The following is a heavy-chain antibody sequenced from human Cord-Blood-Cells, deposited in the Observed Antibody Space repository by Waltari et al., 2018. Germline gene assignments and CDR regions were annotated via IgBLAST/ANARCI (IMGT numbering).Heavy chain of an antibody. CDR2: INHSGST. CDR1: GGSFRGYY. CDR3: ARGDDNFLTGFWY. J-gene: IGHJ4*02. V-gene: IGHV4-34*01. D-gene: IGHD3-9*01. Sequence: QVQLQQWGAGLVKPSETLSLTCAVYGGSFRGYYWSWIRQPPGKGLEWIGEINHSGSTNYNPSLKSRVTISVDTSKNQFSLKLSSVTAADTAVYYCARGDDNFLTGFWYWGQGTLVTVSS.